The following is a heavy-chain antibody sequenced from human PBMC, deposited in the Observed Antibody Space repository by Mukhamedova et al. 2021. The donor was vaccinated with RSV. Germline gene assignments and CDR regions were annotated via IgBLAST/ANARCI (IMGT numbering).Heavy chain of an antibody. J-gene: IGHJ4*02. CDR3: GRDPVSNF. V-gene: IGHV3-74*01. CDR1: TLSNSW. CDR2: INSDGTIT. Sequence: TLSNSWMNWVRQAPGKGLVWVSRINSDGTITNYADSVKGRFTISRDNAKNTLYLQMNSLRAEDTAMYYCGRDPVSNFWGQGTLVT.